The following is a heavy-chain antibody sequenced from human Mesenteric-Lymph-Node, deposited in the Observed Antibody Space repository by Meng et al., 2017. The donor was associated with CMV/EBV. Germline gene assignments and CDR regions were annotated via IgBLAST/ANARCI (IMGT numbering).Heavy chain of an antibody. CDR3: ARVNYDFWSGSQGGMDV. D-gene: IGHD3-3*01. J-gene: IGHJ6*02. CDR2: ISSSGSTT. Sequence: GEYLKISCAASGFNVTTNYINWVRQAPGKGLEWVSYISSSGSTTYYADSVKGRFTISRDNAENSLYLQMNSLRAEDTAVYYCARVNYDFWSGSQGGMDVWGQGTTVTVSS. V-gene: IGHV3-48*03. CDR1: GFNVTTNY.